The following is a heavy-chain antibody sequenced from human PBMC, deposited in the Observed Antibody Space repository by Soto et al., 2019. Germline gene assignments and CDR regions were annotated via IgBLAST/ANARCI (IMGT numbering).Heavy chain of an antibody. V-gene: IGHV3-30-3*01. CDR2: ISYDGSNK. CDR1: GFTFSSYA. D-gene: IGHD3-3*01. CDR3: VRPHNYDFWSGPTLDY. Sequence: QVQLVESGGGVVQPGRSLRLSCAASGFTFSSYAMHWVRQAPGKGLEWVAVISYDGSNKYYADSVKGRFTISRDNSKNTLYLQMNSLRAEDTAVYYCVRPHNYDFWSGPTLDYWGQGTLVTVSS. J-gene: IGHJ4*02.